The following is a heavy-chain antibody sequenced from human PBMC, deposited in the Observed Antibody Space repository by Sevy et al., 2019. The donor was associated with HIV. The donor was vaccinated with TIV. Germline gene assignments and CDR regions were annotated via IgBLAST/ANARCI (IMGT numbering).Heavy chain of an antibody. V-gene: IGHV3-30-3*01. Sequence: GGSLRLSCAASGFTFSSYAMHWVRQAPGKGLEWVTVISYDGSNKYYADSVKGRFTISRDNSKNTLYLQMNSLRAEDTAVYYCARDPGGSYFDYWGQGTLVTVSS. D-gene: IGHD1-26*01. J-gene: IGHJ4*02. CDR3: ARDPGGSYFDY. CDR1: GFTFSSYA. CDR2: ISYDGSNK.